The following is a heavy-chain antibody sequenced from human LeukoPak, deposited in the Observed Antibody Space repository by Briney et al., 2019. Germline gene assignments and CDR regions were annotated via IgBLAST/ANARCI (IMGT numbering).Heavy chain of an antibody. V-gene: IGHV3-7*01. J-gene: IGHJ4*02. Sequence: GGSLRLSCAASGFTFSSYWMSWVRQAPGKGLEGVANIKQDGSEKYYVDSVKGRFTISRDNAKNSLYLQMNSLRAEDTAVYYCARDTAVGATKGRFDYWGQGTLVTVSS. D-gene: IGHD1-26*01. CDR3: ARDTAVGATKGRFDY. CDR2: IKQDGSEK. CDR1: GFTFSSYW.